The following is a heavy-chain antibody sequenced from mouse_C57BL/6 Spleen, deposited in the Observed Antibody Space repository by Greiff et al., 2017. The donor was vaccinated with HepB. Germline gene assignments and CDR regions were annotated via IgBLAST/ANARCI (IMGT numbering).Heavy chain of an antibody. V-gene: IGHV1-22*01. CDR1: GYTFTDYN. CDR3: ARNHYYGSSYGAMDY. D-gene: IGHD1-1*01. CDR2: INPNNGGT. J-gene: IGHJ4*01. Sequence: VQLQQSGPELVKPGASVKMSCKASGYTFTDYNMHWVKQSHGKSLEWIGYINPNNGGTSYNQKFKGKATLTVNKSSSTAYMELRSLTLEDSAVYYCARNHYYGSSYGAMDYWGQGTSVTVSS.